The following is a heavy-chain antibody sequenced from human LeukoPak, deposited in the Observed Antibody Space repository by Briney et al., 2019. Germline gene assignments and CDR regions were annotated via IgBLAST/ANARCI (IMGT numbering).Heavy chain of an antibody. V-gene: IGHV1-69*13. CDR1: GGTFSSYA. D-gene: IGHD2-2*01. CDR2: IIPIFGTA. Sequence: SVKVSCKASGGTFSSYAISWVRQAPGQGLEWMGGIIPIFGTANYAQKFQGRVTITADESTSTAYMELSSLRSEDTAVYYCARGTEGLDAFDVWGQGTMVTVSS. CDR3: ARGTEGLDAFDV. J-gene: IGHJ3*01.